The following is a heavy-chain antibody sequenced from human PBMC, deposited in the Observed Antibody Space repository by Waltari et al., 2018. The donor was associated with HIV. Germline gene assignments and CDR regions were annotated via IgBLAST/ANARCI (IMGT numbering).Heavy chain of an antibody. CDR1: GASISSSSYY. D-gene: IGHD3-16*01. CDR2: IYYSGTT. J-gene: IGHJ4*02. Sequence: QLHLQESGPGLVKPSETLSLTCSVSGASISSSSYYWAWIRQPPGKGLEWLGAIYYSGTTYYNPSVKSRVSASLASSKNELSLKLTSVTATDTALYYCARLRFHSLYYFDSWGPGILVTVSS. V-gene: IGHV4-39*01. CDR3: ARLRFHSLYYFDS.